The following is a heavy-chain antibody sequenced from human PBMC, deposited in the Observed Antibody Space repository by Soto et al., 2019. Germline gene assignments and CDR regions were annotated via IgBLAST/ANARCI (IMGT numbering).Heavy chain of an antibody. CDR1: GFTFSSYA. CDR3: ARAKQFHYYFDY. Sequence: GGSLRLSCAASGFTFSSYAMHWVRQAPGKGLEWVAVISYDGSNKYYADSVKGRFTISRDNSKNTLYLQMNSLRAEDTAVYYCARAKQFHYYFDYWGQGTLVTVSS. CDR2: ISYDGSNK. V-gene: IGHV3-30-3*01. J-gene: IGHJ4*02.